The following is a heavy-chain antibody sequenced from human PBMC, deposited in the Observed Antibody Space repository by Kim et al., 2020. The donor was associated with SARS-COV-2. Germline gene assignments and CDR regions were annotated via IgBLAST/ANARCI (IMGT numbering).Heavy chain of an antibody. J-gene: IGHJ4*02. D-gene: IGHD3-10*01. Sequence: SETLSLTCTVSGGSISSSSYYWGWIRQPPGKGLEWFGSIYYSGSTYYNPSLKSRVTISVDTSKNQFSLKLSSVTAADTAVYYCARGRVLLWFGQLGLSTTSYYFDYWGQGTLVAGSS. CDR1: GGSISSSSYY. V-gene: IGHV4-39*07. CDR2: IYYSGST. CDR3: ARGRVLLWFGQLGLSTTSYYFDY.